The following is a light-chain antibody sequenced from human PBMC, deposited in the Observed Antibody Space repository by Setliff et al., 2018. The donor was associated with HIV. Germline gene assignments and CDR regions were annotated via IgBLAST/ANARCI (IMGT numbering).Light chain of an antibody. J-gene: IGLJ1*01. CDR2: DVT. CDR3: CSYAGSYTYV. CDR1: SSDVGGYNY. Sequence: QSVLAQPRSVSGSPGQSVTISRTGTSSDVGGYNYVSWYQQHPGKAPKLMIYDVTKRPSGVPDRFSGSKSGNTASLTISGLQAEDEADYYCCSYAGSYTYVFGTGTKGTVL. V-gene: IGLV2-11*01.